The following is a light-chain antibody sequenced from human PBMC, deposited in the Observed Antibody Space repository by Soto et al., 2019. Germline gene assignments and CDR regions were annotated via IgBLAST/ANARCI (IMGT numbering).Light chain of an antibody. CDR3: SSYTSSSTGV. CDR2: EVS. V-gene: IGLV2-14*01. J-gene: IGLJ3*02. CDR1: SSDVGNYNY. Sequence: QSALTQPASVSGSPGQSITISCTGTSSDVGNYNYVSWYQQNPGKAPKLMIYEVSNRPSGVSNRFSGSKSGNTASLTISGLQAEDEADYYCSSYTSSSTGVFGGGTKLTVL.